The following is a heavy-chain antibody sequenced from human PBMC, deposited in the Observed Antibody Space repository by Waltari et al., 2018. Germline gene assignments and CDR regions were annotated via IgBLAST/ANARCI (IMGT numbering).Heavy chain of an antibody. CDR3: ARGSGYSGSDY. CDR2: IKQDGNEK. Sequence: VQLQQWGAGLLKPSETLSLTCAVYGGSFSGYYWSWIRQPPGKGLEWVAGIKQDGNEKYYVDSVKGRFTISRDNARNSLYLQMSSLRDDDTAVYYCARGSGYSGSDYWGQGTLVIVSS. D-gene: IGHD1-26*01. J-gene: IGHJ4*02. CDR1: GGSFSGYY. V-gene: IGHV3-7*01.